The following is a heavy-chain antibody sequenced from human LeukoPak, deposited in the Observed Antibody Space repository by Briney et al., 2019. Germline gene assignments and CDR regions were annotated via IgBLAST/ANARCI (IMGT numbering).Heavy chain of an antibody. V-gene: IGHV1-2*02. Sequence: GASVKVSCKASGGTFSSYAISWVRQAPGQGLEWMGWINPNSGGTNYAQKFQGRVTMTRDTSISTAYMELSRLRSDDTAVYYCARVRSSGFGYFDYWGQGTLVTVSS. J-gene: IGHJ4*02. CDR3: ARVRSSGFGYFDY. CDR1: GGTFSSYA. CDR2: INPNSGGT. D-gene: IGHD6-6*01.